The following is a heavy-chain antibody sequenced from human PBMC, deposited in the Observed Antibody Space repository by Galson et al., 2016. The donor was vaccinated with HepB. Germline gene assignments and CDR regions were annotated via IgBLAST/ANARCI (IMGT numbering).Heavy chain of an antibody. CDR1: GYTLTSYY. J-gene: IGHJ6*02. CDR2: INPSGGST. CDR3: AREKRTTRYYYYGMDV. D-gene: IGHD1-1*01. V-gene: IGHV1-46*01. Sequence: SCKASGYTLTSYYMHWVRQAPGQGLEWMGIINPSGGSTSYPQKFQGRVTMTRDTSTSTVYMELSSLRSEDTAVYYCAREKRTTRYYYYGMDVWGQGTTVTVSS.